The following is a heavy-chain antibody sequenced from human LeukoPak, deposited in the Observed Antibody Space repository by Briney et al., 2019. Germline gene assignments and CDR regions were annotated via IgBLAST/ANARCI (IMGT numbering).Heavy chain of an antibody. CDR2: IYYSGST. J-gene: IGHJ3*02. V-gene: IGHV4-31*03. Sequence: SETLSLTCTVSGGSISSGGYYWSWIRQHPGKGLEWIGYIYYSGSTYYNPSLKGRVTISVDTSKNQFSLKLSSVTAADTAVYYCARDLGPLGAFDIWAKGQWSPSLQ. CDR1: GGSISSGGYY. CDR3: ARDLGPLGAFDI.